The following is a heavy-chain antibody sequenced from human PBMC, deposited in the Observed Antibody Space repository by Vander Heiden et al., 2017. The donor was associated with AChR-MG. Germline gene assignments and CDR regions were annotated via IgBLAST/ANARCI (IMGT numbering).Heavy chain of an antibody. CDR3: TTGPAVDCSNYLSLDY. CDR1: GFTFSNAW. V-gene: IGHV3-15*01. Sequence: EVQLVESGGGLVKPGGSLRLSCAASGFTFSNAWMSWVRQAPGKGLEWVGRIKSKTDGGTTDYAAPVKGRFTISRDDSKNTLYLQMNSLKTEDTAVYYCTTGPAVDCSNYLSLDYWGQGTLVTVSS. CDR2: IKSKTDGGTT. D-gene: IGHD4-4*01. J-gene: IGHJ4*02.